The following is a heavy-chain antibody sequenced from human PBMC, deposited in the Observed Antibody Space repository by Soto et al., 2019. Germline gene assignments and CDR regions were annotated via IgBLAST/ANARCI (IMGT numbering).Heavy chain of an antibody. Sequence: EVQLVESGGGLVQPGGSLRLSCAASGFTFSSYWMHWVRQAPGKGLVWVSRINSDGSSTNYADSVKGRFTISRDNAKNTLYLQMNSLRAEDTAVYECARGGSLNWYFDLWGRGTLVTVSS. CDR2: INSDGSST. V-gene: IGHV3-74*01. CDR3: ARGGSLNWYFDL. CDR1: GFTFSSYW. D-gene: IGHD1-26*01. J-gene: IGHJ2*01.